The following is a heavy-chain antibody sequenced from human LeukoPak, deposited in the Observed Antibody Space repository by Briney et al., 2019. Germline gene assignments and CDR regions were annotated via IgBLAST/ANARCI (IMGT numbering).Heavy chain of an antibody. CDR1: GYSFTSYG. CDR2: ISAYNGNT. V-gene: IGHV1-18*01. CDR3: ARDVVVTAITGPFDY. J-gene: IGHJ4*02. D-gene: IGHD2-21*02. Sequence: GASVKVSCKASGYSFTSYGIIWVRQAPGQGLEWMGWISAYNGNTNYAQKLQGRVTMTTDTSTSTAYMELRSLRSDDTAVYYCARDVVVTAITGPFDYWGQGTLVTVSS.